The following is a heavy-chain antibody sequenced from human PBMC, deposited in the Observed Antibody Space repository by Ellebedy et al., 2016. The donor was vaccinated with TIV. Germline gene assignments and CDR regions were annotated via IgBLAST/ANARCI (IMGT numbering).Heavy chain of an antibody. CDR1: GFTFSNYW. CDR2: INSLGDST. Sequence: GESLKISCAASGFTFSNYWMHCVRQVPGKGLVWVSLINSLGDSTTYADSVKGRFTISRANAKNTLFLQMNSLRVEDTAAYYCAREGMVAATDLWGQGTLVSVSS. V-gene: IGHV3-74*01. CDR3: AREGMVAATDL. J-gene: IGHJ5*02. D-gene: IGHD2-15*01.